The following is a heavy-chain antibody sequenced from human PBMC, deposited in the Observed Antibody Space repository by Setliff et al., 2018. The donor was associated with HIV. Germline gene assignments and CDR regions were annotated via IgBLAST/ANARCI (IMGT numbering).Heavy chain of an antibody. CDR1: GASISSQY. CDR3: ARLQPSVADRSYFDH. Sequence: SETLSLTCTVSGASISSQYWSWIRQPAGKGLEWIGRIYSSGNTNYNPSFKSRVTMSVGTSKNQFSLNLNSVTAADTAVYYCARLQPSVADRSYFDHWGQGTLVTVSS. V-gene: IGHV4-4*07. D-gene: IGHD6-19*01. CDR2: IYSSGNT. J-gene: IGHJ4*02.